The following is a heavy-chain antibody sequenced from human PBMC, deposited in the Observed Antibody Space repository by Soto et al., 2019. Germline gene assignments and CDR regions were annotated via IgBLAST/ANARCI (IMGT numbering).Heavy chain of an antibody. J-gene: IGHJ4*02. CDR2: INHSGST. CDR1: GGSFSGYY. D-gene: IGHD7-27*01. Sequence: QVQLQQWGAGLLKPSETLSLTCAVYGGSFSGYYWNWIRQPPGKGLEWIGEINHSGSTNYNPSRQRRVTISVDTSKHQFSLKLSSVTAADTAVYYCARGWGRIFDYWGQGTLVTVSS. CDR3: ARGWGRIFDY. V-gene: IGHV4-34*01.